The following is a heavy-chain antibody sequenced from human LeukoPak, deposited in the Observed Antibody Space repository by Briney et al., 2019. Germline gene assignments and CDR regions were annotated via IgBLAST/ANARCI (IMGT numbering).Heavy chain of an antibody. CDR1: GGSISSSSYY. D-gene: IGHD3-10*01. V-gene: IGHV4-39*07. J-gene: IGHJ3*01. CDR3: ARDLWFGEIGDAFDL. Sequence: KPSETLSLTCTVSGGSISSSSYYWGWIRQPPGKGLEWIGRIYGSGSTNYNPSLKSRVTVSVDTSKNQFSLKLTSLTAADTAVYYCARDLWFGEIGDAFDLWGQGRKVIVSS. CDR2: IYGSGST.